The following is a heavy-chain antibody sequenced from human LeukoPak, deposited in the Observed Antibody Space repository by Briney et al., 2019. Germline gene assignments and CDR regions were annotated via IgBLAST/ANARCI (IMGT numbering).Heavy chain of an antibody. CDR3: ATSGYSSNWYIFDY. V-gene: IGHV3-48*01. J-gene: IGHJ4*02. CDR1: GFTFSSYS. CDR2: IISSSNTI. Sequence: GGSLRLSCAASGFTFSSYSMNWVRQAPGKGLEWVSYIISSSNTIYYADSVKGRFTISRDNAKSSLYLQMNSLRAEDTAVYYCATSGYSSNWYIFDYWGQGTLVTVSS. D-gene: IGHD6-13*01.